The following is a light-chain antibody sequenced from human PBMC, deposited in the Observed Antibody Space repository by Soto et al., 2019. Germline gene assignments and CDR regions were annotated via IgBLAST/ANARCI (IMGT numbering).Light chain of an antibody. J-gene: IGKJ2*01. CDR3: QQYGSSPYT. CDR1: QSVSSSY. Sequence: EIVLTQSPGTLSLSPGERATLSCSASQSVSSSYLAWYQQKPGQAPRLLIYGASSRATGIPDRFSGSGSGTDFTITISRLEHEDFAVYYCQQYGSSPYTFGQGTKLEIK. V-gene: IGKV3-20*01. CDR2: GAS.